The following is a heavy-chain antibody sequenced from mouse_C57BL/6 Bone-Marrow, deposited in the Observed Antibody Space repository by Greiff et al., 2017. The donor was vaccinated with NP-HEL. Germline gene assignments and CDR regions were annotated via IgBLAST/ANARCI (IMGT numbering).Heavy chain of an antibody. Sequence: QVQLKESGPELVKPGASVKISCKASGYAFSSSWMNWVKQRPGKGLEWIGRIYPGDGDTNYNGKFKGKATLTADKSSSTAYMQLSSLTSEDSAVYFCAREPEDFDYWGQGTTLTVSS. CDR3: AREPEDFDY. CDR1: GYAFSSSW. V-gene: IGHV1-82*01. CDR2: IYPGDGDT. J-gene: IGHJ2*01.